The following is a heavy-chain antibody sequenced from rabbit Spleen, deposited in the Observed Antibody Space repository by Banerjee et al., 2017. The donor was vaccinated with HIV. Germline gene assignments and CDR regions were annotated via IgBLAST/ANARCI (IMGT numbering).Heavy chain of an antibody. V-gene: IGHV1S39*01. CDR1: GFDFSNYG. CDR3: ARTIAGYGNIAFLGL. J-gene: IGHJ4*01. Sequence: QEQLVESGGGLVQPGGSLKLSCKASGFDFSNYGVSWVRQPPGKGLEWIGYIDPLFGSTYYANWVNGRFSISRTSSTTVTLQLSSLTAADTATYFCARTIAGYGNIAFLGLWGQGTLVTVS. D-gene: IGHD4-2*01. CDR2: IDPLFGST.